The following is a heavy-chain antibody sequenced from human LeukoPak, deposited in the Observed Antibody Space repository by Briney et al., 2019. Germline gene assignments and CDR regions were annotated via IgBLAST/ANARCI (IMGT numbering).Heavy chain of an antibody. CDR1: GFTFTNYW. J-gene: IGHJ6*03. V-gene: IGHV3-7*01. CDR2: IYLDGSRA. Sequence: GGSLRLSCAVSGFTFTNYWMSWARQSPGKGLEWMANIYLDGSRAYYVDSVKGRFTISRDNAKNSLFLQMNSLSAEDTAVYYCGRAGPVTKDHFMDVWGKGTTVTVSS. D-gene: IGHD2-2*01. CDR3: GRAGPVTKDHFMDV.